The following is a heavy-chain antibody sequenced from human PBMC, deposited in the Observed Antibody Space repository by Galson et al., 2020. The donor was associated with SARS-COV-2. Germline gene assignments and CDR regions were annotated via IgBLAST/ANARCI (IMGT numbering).Heavy chain of an antibody. CDR2: MNRDGSSP. Sequence: GESLKISCAASGLAFGSEWMHWVRQVPGEGLVWVSRMNRDGSSPTYADSVKGRFTVSRDNAETTFYLQMNSLRVEDTALYYCLFYTNGWTWGQGTLVTVSS. V-gene: IGHV3-74*01. CDR1: GLAFGSEW. CDR3: LFYTNGWT. J-gene: IGHJ5*02. D-gene: IGHD3-16*01.